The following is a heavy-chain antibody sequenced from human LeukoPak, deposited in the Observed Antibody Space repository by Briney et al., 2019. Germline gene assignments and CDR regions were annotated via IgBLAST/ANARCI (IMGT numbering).Heavy chain of an antibody. CDR1: GYSFTSYW. Sequence: GESLKISCKGSGYSFTSYWIGWVRQMPGKGLEWMGIIYPGESETRYSPSFQGQVSISADKSISTAYLQWSSLKASDTAMYYCARQGRWLQQPIDYWGQGTLVTVSS. J-gene: IGHJ4*02. CDR3: ARQGRWLQQPIDY. CDR2: IYPGESET. D-gene: IGHD5-24*01. V-gene: IGHV5-51*01.